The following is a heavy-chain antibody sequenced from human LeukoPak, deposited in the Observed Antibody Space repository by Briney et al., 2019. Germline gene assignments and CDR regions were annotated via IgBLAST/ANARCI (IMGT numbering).Heavy chain of an antibody. CDR2: IYDSGST. CDR3: ARSTGGWSYFDH. J-gene: IGHJ4*02. V-gene: IGHV4-59*01. CDR1: GGSISSSY. Sequence: PSETLSLTCTVSGGSISSSYWSWIRQTPGKGLEWMGYIYDSGSTNFNPSLSSRATISADMSKNQFSLKVRSVTAADTAVYYCARSTGGWSYFDHWGQGILVTVSS. D-gene: IGHD6-19*01.